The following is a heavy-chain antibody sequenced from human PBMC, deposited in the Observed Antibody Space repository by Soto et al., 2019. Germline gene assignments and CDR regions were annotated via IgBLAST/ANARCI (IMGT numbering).Heavy chain of an antibody. CDR1: GFTFSSYA. D-gene: IGHD3-10*01. Sequence: PGGSLRLSCSASGFTFSSYAMHWVRQAPGKGLDYVSSISSSSSYIYYADSVKGRFTISRDNAKNSLYLQMNSLRAEDTAVYYCARKDTYYYGSGSYYPYFDYWGQGTLVTVSS. V-gene: IGHV3-21*01. CDR2: ISSSSSYI. J-gene: IGHJ4*02. CDR3: ARKDTYYYGSGSYYPYFDY.